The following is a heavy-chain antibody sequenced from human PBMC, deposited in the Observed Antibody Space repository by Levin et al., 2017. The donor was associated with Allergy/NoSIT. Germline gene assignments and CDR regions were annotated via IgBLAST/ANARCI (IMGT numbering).Heavy chain of an antibody. CDR2: INTNTGNP. Sequence: AASVKVSCKASGYTFTNYALNWVRQAPGQGLEWMGQINTNTGNPTYAPGFTGRFVFSLDTSVSTAYLQIHNLEAADTAVYYCAANYRYFYMDVWGKGTTVTVSS. V-gene: IGHV7-4-1*01. D-gene: IGHD1-26*01. CDR3: AANYRYFYMDV. J-gene: IGHJ6*03. CDR1: GYTFTNYA.